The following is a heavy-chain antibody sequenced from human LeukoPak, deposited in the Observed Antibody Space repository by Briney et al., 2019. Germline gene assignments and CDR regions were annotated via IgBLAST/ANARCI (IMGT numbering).Heavy chain of an antibody. Sequence: GASVKVSCKVSGYTLTELSMRWVRQAPGKGLEWMGGIDPEDGETIYAQKFQGRVTMTEDTSTDTAYMELSSLRSEDTAVYYCATIQPAPRWLARESYYFDYWGQGTLVTVSS. J-gene: IGHJ4*02. CDR3: ATIQPAPRWLARESYYFDY. V-gene: IGHV1-24*01. CDR1: GYTLTELS. D-gene: IGHD6-19*01. CDR2: IDPEDGET.